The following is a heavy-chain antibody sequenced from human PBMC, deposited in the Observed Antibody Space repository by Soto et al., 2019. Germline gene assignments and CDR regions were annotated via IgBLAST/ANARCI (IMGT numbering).Heavy chain of an antibody. CDR3: ARGREYYDILTGYVYYFDY. CDR1: GFTFSSYA. J-gene: IGHJ4*02. V-gene: IGHV3-23*01. Sequence: GSLRLSCAASGFTFSSYAMSWVRQAPGKGLEWVSVISDSGGSTYYADSVKGRFTISRDNSKNTLYLQMNSLRAEDTAVYYCARGREYYDILTGYVYYFDYWGQGTLVTVSS. CDR2: ISDSGGST. D-gene: IGHD3-9*01.